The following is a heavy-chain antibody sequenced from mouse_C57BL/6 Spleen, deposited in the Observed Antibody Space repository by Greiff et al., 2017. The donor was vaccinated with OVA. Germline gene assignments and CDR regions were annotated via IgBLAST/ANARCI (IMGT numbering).Heavy chain of an antibody. D-gene: IGHD1-1*01. J-gene: IGHJ2*01. CDR3: ARSSTVVARYYFDY. CDR2: IYPGSGST. CDR1: GYTFTSYW. V-gene: IGHV1-55*01. Sequence: VQLQQPGAELVKPGASVKMSCKASGYTFTSYWITWVKQRPGQGLEWIGDIYPGSGSTNYNEKFKSKATLTVDTSSSTAYMQLSSLTSEDSAVYYGARSSTVVARYYFDYWGQGTTLTVSS.